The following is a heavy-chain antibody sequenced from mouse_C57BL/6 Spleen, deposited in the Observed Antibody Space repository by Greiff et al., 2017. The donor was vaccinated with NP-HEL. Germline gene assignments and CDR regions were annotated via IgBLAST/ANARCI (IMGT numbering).Heavy chain of an antibody. Sequence: EVQGVESGGGLVKPGGSLKLSCAASGFTFSDYGMHWVRQAPEKGLEWVAYISSGSSTIYYADTVKGRFTISRDNAKNTLFLQMTSLRSEDTAMYYCAREGYYGPYAMDYWGQGTSVTVSS. V-gene: IGHV5-17*01. CDR2: ISSGSSTI. J-gene: IGHJ4*01. CDR3: AREGYYGPYAMDY. D-gene: IGHD1-2*01. CDR1: GFTFSDYG.